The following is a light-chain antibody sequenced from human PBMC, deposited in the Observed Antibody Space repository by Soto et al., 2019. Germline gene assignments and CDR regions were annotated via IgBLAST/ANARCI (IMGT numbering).Light chain of an antibody. Sequence: ENVLTQSPGTLSLSPGERATLSCRASQSVSSNYLAWYQQKPGQAPRLLVYGASSRATGIPDRFSGSGSGTDFTLTISSLEPEDFAVYYCHQYDSWTFGQGTKVDIK. CDR1: QSVSSNY. CDR2: GAS. CDR3: HQYDSWT. J-gene: IGKJ1*01. V-gene: IGKV3-20*01.